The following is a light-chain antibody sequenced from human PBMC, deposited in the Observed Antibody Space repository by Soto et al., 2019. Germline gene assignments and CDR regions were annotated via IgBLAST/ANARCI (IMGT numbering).Light chain of an antibody. CDR2: TND. Sequence: QSVLTQPPSASGTPGQRVTISCSGSSSNIGSNTVNWYQQLPGTAPKLLIYTNDQRPSGVPDRFSGSKSGTSASLAISGLQSEDEADYFCPAWDDSLNGYVFATGTMLTVL. J-gene: IGLJ1*01. CDR1: SSNIGSNT. V-gene: IGLV1-44*01. CDR3: PAWDDSLNGYV.